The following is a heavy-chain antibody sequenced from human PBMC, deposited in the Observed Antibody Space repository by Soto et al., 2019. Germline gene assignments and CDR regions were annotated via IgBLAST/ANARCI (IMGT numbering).Heavy chain of an antibody. Sequence: LSLTCTVSGGSISSSSYYWGWIRQPPGKGLEWVSYISSSSSTIYYADSVKGRFTISRDNAKNSLYLQMNSLRAEDTAVYYCARLARTHNWNFDYWGQGTLVTVSS. V-gene: IGHV3-11*04. CDR3: ARLARTHNWNFDY. D-gene: IGHD1-20*01. CDR2: ISSSSSTI. CDR1: GGSISSSSYY. J-gene: IGHJ4*02.